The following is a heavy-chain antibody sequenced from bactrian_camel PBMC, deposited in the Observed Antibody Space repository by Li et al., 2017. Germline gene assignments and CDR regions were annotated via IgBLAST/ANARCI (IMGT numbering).Heavy chain of an antibody. CDR3: AARYGYWCSRYAYNV. Sequence: VQLVESGGGSVHSGGSLTLTCTGSGYSTRRSCMAWFRQVSGQEREGVAAIYTGGEITYLADSVKGRFTVSRDNAKNTLDLQIDSLQPEDTAMYYCAARYGYWCSRYAYNVWGQGTQVTVS. CDR1: GYSTRRSC. J-gene: IGHJ4*01. CDR2: IYTGGEIT. V-gene: IGHV3S1*01. D-gene: IGHD3*01.